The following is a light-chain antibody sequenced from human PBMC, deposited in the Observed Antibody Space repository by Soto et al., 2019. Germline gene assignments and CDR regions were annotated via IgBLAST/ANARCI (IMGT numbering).Light chain of an antibody. Sequence: DFQMTQSPSSLSASVGDRVNITCRASQSITRYLNWYQQKPGKAPNLLIYDTSNLQTGVPLRFSGSGFGTDFTLTINNLQPEDFATYYCQQNYSVPRTFGGGAKVYI. J-gene: IGKJ4*01. CDR2: DTS. CDR3: QQNYSVPRT. CDR1: QSITRY. V-gene: IGKV1-39*01.